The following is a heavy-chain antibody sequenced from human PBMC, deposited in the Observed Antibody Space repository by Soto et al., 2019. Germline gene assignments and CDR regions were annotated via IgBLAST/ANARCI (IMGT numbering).Heavy chain of an antibody. CDR3: ARNLWSGYYLHY. J-gene: IGHJ4*02. V-gene: IGHV1-18*01. CDR2: ISAYNGNT. CDR1: GYTFTSYG. Sequence: ASVKVSCKASGYTFTSYGVSWGRQAPGQGLEWMGWISAYNGNTNYAQKLQGRVTMTTDTSTSTAYMELRSLRSDDTAVYYCARNLWSGYYLHYWGQGTLVTVSS. D-gene: IGHD3-3*01.